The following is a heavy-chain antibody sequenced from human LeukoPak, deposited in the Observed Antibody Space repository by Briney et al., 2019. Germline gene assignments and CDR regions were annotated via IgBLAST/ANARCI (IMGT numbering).Heavy chain of an antibody. Sequence: PGGSLRLSCAASGFTFSSYGMHWVRQAPGKGLEWVAFIRYDGSNEYYADSVKGRFTISRDNSKNTLYLQMNSLRAEDTAVYYCAKDMVGYGDLFDYWGQGTLVTVSS. V-gene: IGHV3-30*02. J-gene: IGHJ4*02. CDR2: IRYDGSNE. D-gene: IGHD4-17*01. CDR3: AKDMVGYGDLFDY. CDR1: GFTFSSYG.